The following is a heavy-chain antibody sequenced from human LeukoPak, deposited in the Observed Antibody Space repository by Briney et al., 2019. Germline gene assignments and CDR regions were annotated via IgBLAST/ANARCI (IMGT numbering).Heavy chain of an antibody. J-gene: IGHJ4*02. CDR3: ARDLLDY. Sequence: GGSLSLSCAASGFTFSFYSMNWVRQAPGKGLEWVSYISRDSITTYYADSVKGRFTISRDNAKNSLYLQMNSLRDEDTAVYFCARDLLDYWGQGTLVTVSS. V-gene: IGHV3-48*02. CDR1: GFTFSFYS. CDR2: ISRDSITT.